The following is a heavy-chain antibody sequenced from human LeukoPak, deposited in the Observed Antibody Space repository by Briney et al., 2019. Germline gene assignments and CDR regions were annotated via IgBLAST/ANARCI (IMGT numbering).Heavy chain of an antibody. CDR3: ARGYCSSTSCPGIDY. CDR2: ISSSGSYI. D-gene: IGHD2-2*01. J-gene: IGHJ4*02. Sequence: PGGSLRLSCAASGFTFSSYSMNWVRQAPGKGLEWVSSISSSGSYIYYADSVKGRFTISRDNAKNSLYLQMNSLRAEDTAVYYCARGYCSSTSCPGIDYWGQGTLVTVSS. CDR1: GFTFSSYS. V-gene: IGHV3-21*01.